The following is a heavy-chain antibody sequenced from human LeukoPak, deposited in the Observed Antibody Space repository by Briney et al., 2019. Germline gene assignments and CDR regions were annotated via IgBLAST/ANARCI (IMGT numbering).Heavy chain of an antibody. D-gene: IGHD1-26*01. CDR1: GGSFSGYY. V-gene: IGHV4-34*01. CDR2: INHSGST. CDR3: ARLEGGNWFDP. Sequence: PSETLSLTCAVYGGSFSGYYWSWIRQPPGKGLEWIGEINHSGSTNYNPSLKSRVTISVDTSKNQFSLKLSSVTAADTAVYYCARLEGGNWFDPWGQGTLVTVSS. J-gene: IGHJ5*02.